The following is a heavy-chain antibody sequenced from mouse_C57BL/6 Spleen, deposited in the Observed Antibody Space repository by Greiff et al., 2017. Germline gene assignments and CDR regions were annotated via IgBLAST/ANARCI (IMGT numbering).Heavy chain of an antibody. J-gene: IGHJ1*03. CDR1: GFTFSDYY. CDR3: ARRNYYGSSYWYFDV. Sequence: EVKLMESGGGLVQPGGSLKLSCAASGFTFSDYYMYWVRQTPEKRLEWVAYISNGGGSTYYPDTVKGRITISRDNAKNTLYLQMSRLKSEDTAMYDCARRNYYGSSYWYFDVWGTGTTVTVSS. D-gene: IGHD1-1*01. V-gene: IGHV5-12*01. CDR2: ISNGGGST.